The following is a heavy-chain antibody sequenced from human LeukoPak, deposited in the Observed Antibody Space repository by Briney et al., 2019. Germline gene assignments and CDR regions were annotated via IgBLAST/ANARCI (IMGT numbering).Heavy chain of an antibody. Sequence: GASVKVSCKASGYSFTVNHIHWVRQAPGQGLDWMGWIDPNSGGTYYAQNFQGRVTMTRDTSISTASMELSRLTSDDTAVYYCARERDINAFIIWGQGTMVTVSS. CDR3: ARERDINAFII. CDR1: GYSFTVNH. CDR2: IDPNSGGT. J-gene: IGHJ3*02. V-gene: IGHV1-2*02.